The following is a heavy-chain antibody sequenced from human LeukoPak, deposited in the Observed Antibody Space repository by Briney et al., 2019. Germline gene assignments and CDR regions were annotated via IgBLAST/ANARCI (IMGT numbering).Heavy chain of an antibody. D-gene: IGHD2-2*01. J-gene: IGHJ4*02. CDR1: GFTFSSYA. CDR3: AKGHCSGTSCQQNDY. CDR2: ISGSGGST. V-gene: IGHV3-23*01. Sequence: GGSLRLSSAASGFTFSSYAMSWVRQAPGKGLEWVSAISGSGGSTYYADSVKGRFTISRDNSKNTLYLQMNSLRAEDAAVYYCAKGHCSGTSCQQNDYWGQGTLVTVSS.